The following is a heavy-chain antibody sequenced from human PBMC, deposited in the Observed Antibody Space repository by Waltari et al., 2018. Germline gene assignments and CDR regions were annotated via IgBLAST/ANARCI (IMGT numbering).Heavy chain of an antibody. D-gene: IGHD3-10*01. Sequence: QVQLQQWGAGLLKPSETLSLTCAVYGGSFSGYYWSWIRQPPGKGLEWIGEINHSGSTTYTPSLKSRVTISVDTSKNQFSLKLSSVTAADTAVYYCARGPKFHAYYYGSGSYYPFGYWGQGTLVTVSS. J-gene: IGHJ4*02. CDR3: ARGPKFHAYYYGSGSYYPFGY. CDR1: GGSFSGYY. V-gene: IGHV4-34*01. CDR2: INHSGST.